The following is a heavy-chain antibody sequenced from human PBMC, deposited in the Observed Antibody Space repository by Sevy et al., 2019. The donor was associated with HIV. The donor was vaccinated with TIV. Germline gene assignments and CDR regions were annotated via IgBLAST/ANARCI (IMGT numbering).Heavy chain of an antibody. J-gene: IGHJ5*02. CDR1: GFTFSSYA. D-gene: IGHD2-2*01. V-gene: IGHV3-30*04. CDR3: AGGCSSTSCPEDDNWFDP. Sequence: GGSLRLSCAASGFTFSSYAMHWVRQAPGKGLEWVAVISYDGSNKYYADSVKGGLTISRDNSKNTLYLQMNSLRAGDTAVYYCAGGCSSTSCPEDDNWFDPWGQGTLVTVSS. CDR2: ISYDGSNK.